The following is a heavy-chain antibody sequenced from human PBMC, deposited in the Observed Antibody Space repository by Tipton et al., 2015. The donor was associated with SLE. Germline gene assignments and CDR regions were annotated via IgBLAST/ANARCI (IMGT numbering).Heavy chain of an antibody. D-gene: IGHD7-27*01. CDR3: ARDPLGY. CDR2: IYYSGST. CDR1: GGSISSHY. V-gene: IGHV4-59*11. J-gene: IGHJ4*02. Sequence: TLSLTCTVSGGSISSHYWSWIRQPPGKGLEWIGYIYYSGSTNYNPSLESRVTMSVDTSKNQFSLKLSSVTAADTAVYYCARDPLGYWGQGTLVTVSS.